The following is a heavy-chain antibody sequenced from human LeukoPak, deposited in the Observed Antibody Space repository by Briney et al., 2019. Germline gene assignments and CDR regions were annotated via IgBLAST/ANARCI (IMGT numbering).Heavy chain of an antibody. D-gene: IGHD2-2*01. CDR3: ASKGGVVPAHFGGWFDP. CDR1: GGTFSSYA. J-gene: IGHJ5*02. CDR2: IIPIFGTA. V-gene: IGHV1-69*13. Sequence: SAKVSRKASGGTFSSYAISWVRQAPGQGLEWMGGIIPIFGTANYAQKFQGRVTITADESTSTAYMELSSLRSEDTAVYYCASKGGVVPAHFGGWFDPWGQGTLVTVSS.